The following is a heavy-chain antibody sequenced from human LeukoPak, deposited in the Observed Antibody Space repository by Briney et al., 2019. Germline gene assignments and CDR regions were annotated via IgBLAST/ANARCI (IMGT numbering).Heavy chain of an antibody. CDR1: GGSISSGSYY. CDR3: ARDMYGDGLDY. Sequence: SQTLSLTXTVSGGSISSGSYYWSWLRQPAGRGLEWIGRIYTSGSTNYNPSLKSRVTISVDTSKNQFSLKLSSVTAADTAVYYCARDMYGDGLDYWGQGTLVTVSS. D-gene: IGHD4-17*01. J-gene: IGHJ4*02. CDR2: IYTSGST. V-gene: IGHV4-61*02.